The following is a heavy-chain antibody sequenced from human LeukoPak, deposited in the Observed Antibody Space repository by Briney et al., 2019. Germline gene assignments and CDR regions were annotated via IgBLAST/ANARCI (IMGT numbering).Heavy chain of an antibody. CDR3: ATTPYYYYYGMDV. J-gene: IGHJ6*02. CDR2: ISSSSSYT. CDR1: GFTFSDYY. Sequence: GGSLRLPCAASGFTFSDYYMSWIRQAPGKGLEWVSYISSSSSYTNYADSVKGRFTISRDNAKNSLYLQMNSLRAEDTAVYYCATTPYYYYYGMDVWGQGTTVTVSS. V-gene: IGHV3-11*06.